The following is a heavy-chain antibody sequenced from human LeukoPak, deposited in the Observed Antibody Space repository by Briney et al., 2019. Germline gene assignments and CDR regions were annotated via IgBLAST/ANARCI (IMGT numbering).Heavy chain of an antibody. CDR3: ASEYCSGGSCNYYYGMDV. CDR2: INHSGST. CDR1: GESFSGYY. V-gene: IGHV4-34*01. J-gene: IGHJ6*02. D-gene: IGHD2-15*01. Sequence: SETLSLTCAVYGESFSGYYWSWIRQPPGKGLEWIGEINHSGSTNYNPSLKSRVTISVDTSENQFSLKLSSVTAADTAVYYCASEYCSGGSCNYYYGMDVWGQGTTVTVSS.